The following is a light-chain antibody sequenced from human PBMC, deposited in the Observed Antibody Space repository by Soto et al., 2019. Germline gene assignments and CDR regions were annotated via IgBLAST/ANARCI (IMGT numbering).Light chain of an antibody. CDR2: FGS. V-gene: IGKV2-28*01. CDR3: MQALQSLT. J-gene: IGKJ5*01. CDR1: QSLLYNNTYNY. Sequence: LMTQSPLSLPVTLGQPASISCRSSQSLLYNNTYNYLDWYVQKPGQSPQLLIYFGSNRAPGVPDRFSGSGSGTDFTLKINRVEAEDVGTYYCMQALQSLTFGQGTRLEIK.